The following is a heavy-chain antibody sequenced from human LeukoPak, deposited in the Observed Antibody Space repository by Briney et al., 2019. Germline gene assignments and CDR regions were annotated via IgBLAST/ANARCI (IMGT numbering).Heavy chain of an antibody. Sequence: ASQTLSLTCTVSGGSISTNDYFWSCIRRPPGKGLEWIGYIYHSGSTYYNPSLKSRVTISVDRSKHQFSLKLSSVTAVDTAVYYCAREGIAAAFDYWGQGTLVTVSS. D-gene: IGHD6-13*01. CDR3: AREGIAAAFDY. CDR1: GGSISTNDYF. CDR2: IYHSGST. V-gene: IGHV4-30-2*01. J-gene: IGHJ4*02.